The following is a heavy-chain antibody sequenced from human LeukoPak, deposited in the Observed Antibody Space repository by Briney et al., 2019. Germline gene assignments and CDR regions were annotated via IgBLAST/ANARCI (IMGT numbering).Heavy chain of an antibody. V-gene: IGHV4-59*01. CDR3: ARVLYDSSGYYLWAPYYFDY. CDR1: GGSISSYY. D-gene: IGHD3-22*01. Sequence: SETLSLTCTVSGGSISSYYWSWIRQPPGKGLEWIGYIYYSGSTNYNPSPKSRVTISVDTSKNQFSLKLSSVTAADTAVYYCARVLYDSSGYYLWAPYYFDYWGQGTLVTVSS. CDR2: IYYSGST. J-gene: IGHJ4*02.